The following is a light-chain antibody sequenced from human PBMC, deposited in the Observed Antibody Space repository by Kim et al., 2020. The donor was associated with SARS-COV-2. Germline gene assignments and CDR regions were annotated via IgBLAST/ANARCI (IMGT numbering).Light chain of an antibody. CDR3: QTWGTGIRV. V-gene: IGLV4-69*01. CDR2: LNSDGSH. J-gene: IGLJ2*01. Sequence: SVKLTCTLSSGNSSNAIAWHQQQPEKGPRHLMKLNSDGSHSKGDGIPDRFSGSSSGAERYLTISSLQSEDEADYYCQTWGTGIRVFGGGTQLTVL. CDR1: SGNSSNA.